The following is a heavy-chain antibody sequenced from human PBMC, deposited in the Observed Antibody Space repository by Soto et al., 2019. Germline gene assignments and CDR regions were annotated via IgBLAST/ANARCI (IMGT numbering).Heavy chain of an antibody. D-gene: IGHD2-8*01. CDR3: ARDIVLMVYANPFDY. CDR1: GYTFTSYG. V-gene: IGHV1-18*04. Sequence: GASVKVCCKSSGYTFTSYGISWVRQAPGQVLEWMGWISAYNGNTNYAQKLQGRVTMTTDTSTSTAYMELRSLRSDDTAVYYCARDIVLMVYANPFDYWGQGTLVTVSS. CDR2: ISAYNGNT. J-gene: IGHJ4*02.